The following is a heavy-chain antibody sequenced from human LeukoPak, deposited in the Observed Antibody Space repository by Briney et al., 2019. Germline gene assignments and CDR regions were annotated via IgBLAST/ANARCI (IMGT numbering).Heavy chain of an antibody. CDR1: GYSISSGYY. D-gene: IGHD3-3*01. Sequence: SETLSLTCTVSGYSISSGYYWGWIRQPPGKGLEWIGSIYHSGSTYYNPSLKSRVTISVDTSKNQFSLKLSSVTAADTAVYYCAREATRLTIFGVVIFNWFDPWGQGTLVTVSS. CDR2: IYHSGST. V-gene: IGHV4-38-2*02. CDR3: AREATRLTIFGVVIFNWFDP. J-gene: IGHJ5*02.